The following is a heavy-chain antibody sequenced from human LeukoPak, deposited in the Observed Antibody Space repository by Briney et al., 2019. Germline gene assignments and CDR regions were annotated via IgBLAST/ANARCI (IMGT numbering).Heavy chain of an antibody. CDR2: IYTSGST. V-gene: IGHV4-4*07. J-gene: IGHJ4*02. Sequence: SETLSLTCTVSGGSISSYYWSWIRQPAGKGLEWIGRIYTSGSTNYNPSLKSRVTMSVDTSKNQFSLKLSSVTAADTAVYYCARVGWGYYGSRSYSGYFDYWGQGALVTVSS. D-gene: IGHD3-10*01. CDR3: ARVGWGYYGSRSYSGYFDY. CDR1: GGSISSYY.